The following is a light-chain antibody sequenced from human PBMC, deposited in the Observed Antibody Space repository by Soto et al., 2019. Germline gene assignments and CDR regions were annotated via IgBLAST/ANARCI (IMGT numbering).Light chain of an antibody. J-gene: IGKJ4*01. CDR2: TVS. V-gene: IGKV1-9*01. CDR1: QDIRSS. CDR3: QQFNSTPFY. Sequence: DIQLTQSPSFLSASVGDRLTITCRASQDIRSSLAWYQKEPGKAPNRLIYTVSTLQSGVPSRFSGSRSGTEFTLSISSLQPEDVDTYYCQQFNSTPFYFGGGTKVEI.